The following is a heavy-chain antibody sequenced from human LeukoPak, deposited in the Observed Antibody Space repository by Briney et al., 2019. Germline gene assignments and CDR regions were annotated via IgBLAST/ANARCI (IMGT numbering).Heavy chain of an antibody. Sequence: GASVKVSCKASGGTFSSYAISWVRQAPGQGLEWMGGIIPIFGTANYAQKFQGRVTITADESTSTAYMELSSLRSEDTAVYYCATHVVVPAAKGDWFDPWGQGTLVTVSS. CDR1: GGTFSSYA. CDR2: IIPIFGTA. V-gene: IGHV1-69*13. D-gene: IGHD2-2*01. J-gene: IGHJ5*02. CDR3: ATHVVVPAAKGDWFDP.